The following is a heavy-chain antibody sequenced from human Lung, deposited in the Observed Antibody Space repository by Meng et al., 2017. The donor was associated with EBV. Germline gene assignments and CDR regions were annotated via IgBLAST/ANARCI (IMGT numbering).Heavy chain of an antibody. J-gene: IGHJ4*02. D-gene: IGHD5-18*01. V-gene: IGHV7-4-1*01. CDR3: ERDPDTAVSENCSS. CDR2: INTNTTNP. CDR1: EYFLNNYA. Sequence: HLVQPGSYLNKPGDSVKFSCKASEYFLNNYAKNWVRQVPEQGLEWMGWINTNTTNPYYAQDFTGRFVISLDSSVSTVYMQIRRLKAQDTAVYYCERDPDTAVSENCSSWGQGTLVTVSS.